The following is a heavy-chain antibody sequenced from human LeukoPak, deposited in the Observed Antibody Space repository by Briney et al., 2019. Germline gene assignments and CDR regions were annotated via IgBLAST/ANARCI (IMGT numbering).Heavy chain of an antibody. CDR2: INHSGST. V-gene: IGHV4-34*01. D-gene: IGHD6-19*01. Sequence: SETLSLTCTVYGGSFSGFYWSWIRQPPGKGLEWIGEINHSGSTNYNPSPKSRVTISVDTSKNQFSLKLSSVTAADTAVYYCARTSWLAGTNFDYWGQGTLVTVSS. CDR1: GGSFSGFY. J-gene: IGHJ4*02. CDR3: ARTSWLAGTNFDY.